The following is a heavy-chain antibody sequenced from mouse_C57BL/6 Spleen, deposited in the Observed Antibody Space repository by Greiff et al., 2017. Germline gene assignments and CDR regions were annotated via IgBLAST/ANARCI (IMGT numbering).Heavy chain of an antibody. D-gene: IGHD3-3*01. CDR3: TREGGYFDY. CDR1: GFTFSSYA. Sequence: AASGFTFSSYAMSWVRQTPEKRLEWVAYISSGGDYIYYADTVKGRFTISRDNARNTLYLQMSSLKSEDTAMYYCTREGGYFDYWGQGTTLTVSS. J-gene: IGHJ2*01. V-gene: IGHV5-9-1*02. CDR2: ISSGGDYI.